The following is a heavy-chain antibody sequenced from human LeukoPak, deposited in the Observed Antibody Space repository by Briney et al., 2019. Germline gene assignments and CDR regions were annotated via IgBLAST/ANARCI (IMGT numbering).Heavy chain of an antibody. D-gene: IGHD3-9*01. CDR1: GFTFNSYA. CDR2: LSGSGGSP. CDR3: AKATGYYANEVFDI. Sequence: GGSLRLSCAASGFTFNSYAMSWVRQAPGKGLEWVASLSGSGGSPHYGDSMKGRVTITRDNSRNTLYLQTSSLRVEDTAVYYCAKATGYYANEVFDIWGQGTMVTVSS. J-gene: IGHJ3*02. V-gene: IGHV3-23*01.